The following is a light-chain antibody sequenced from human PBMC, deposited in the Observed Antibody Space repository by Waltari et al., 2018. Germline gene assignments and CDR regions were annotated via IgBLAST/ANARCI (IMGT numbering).Light chain of an antibody. CDR2: EVV. V-gene: IGLV2-14*01. CDR3: CSYTSSDTYV. J-gene: IGLJ1*01. Sequence: YKQRPGKVPRLIICEVVKRPSGVSNRFSGSMSGYTATLTISGLQAEDEADYYCCSYTSSDTYVFGSGTTVTVL.